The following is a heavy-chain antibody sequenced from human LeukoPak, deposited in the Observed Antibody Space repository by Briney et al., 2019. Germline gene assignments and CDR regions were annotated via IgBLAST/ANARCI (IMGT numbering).Heavy chain of an antibody. D-gene: IGHD2-2*01. CDR3: ARDRVYCSSTSCSGYYGMDV. CDR1: GVSISSYY. CDR2: IYTSGST. J-gene: IGHJ6*02. V-gene: IGHV4-4*07. Sequence: SETLSLTCTVSGVSISSYYWSWLRQPAGKGLEWIGRIYTSGSTNYNPSLKSRVTMSVDTSKNQFSLKLSSVTAADTAVYYCARDRVYCSSTSCSGYYGMDVWGQGTTVTVSS.